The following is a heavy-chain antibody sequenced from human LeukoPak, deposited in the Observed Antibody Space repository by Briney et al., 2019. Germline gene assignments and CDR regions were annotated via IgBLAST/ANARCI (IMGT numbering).Heavy chain of an antibody. J-gene: IGHJ4*02. D-gene: IGHD5-18*01. CDR3: ASWSVDTAMAIDY. V-gene: IGHV3-48*03. CDR2: ISSSGSTI. Sequence: GGSLRLSCAASGFTFSSYEMNWVRQAPGKGLEWVSYISSSGSTIYYADSVKGRFTISRDNAKNSLYLQMNSLRAEDTAVYYCASWSVDTAMAIDYWGQGTLVTVSS. CDR1: GFTFSSYE.